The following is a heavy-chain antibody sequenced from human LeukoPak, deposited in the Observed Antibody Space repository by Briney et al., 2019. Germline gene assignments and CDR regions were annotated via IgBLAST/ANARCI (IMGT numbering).Heavy chain of an antibody. D-gene: IGHD3-22*01. V-gene: IGHV1-18*01. Sequence: ASVKVSCKASGYTFTSYGISWVRQAPGQGLEWMGWISAYNGNTNYAQKLQGRVTMTTDTSTSTAYMELRSLRSDDTAVYYCARVGYYDSSGYFGSFAFDIWGQGTMVTVSS. J-gene: IGHJ3*02. CDR3: ARVGYYDSSGYFGSFAFDI. CDR2: ISAYNGNT. CDR1: GYTFTSYG.